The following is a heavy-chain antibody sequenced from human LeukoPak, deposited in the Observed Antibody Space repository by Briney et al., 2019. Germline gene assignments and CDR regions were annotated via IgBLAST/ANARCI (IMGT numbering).Heavy chain of an antibody. CDR1: GGTFSSYA. Sequence: GASVKVSCKASGGTFSSYAISWVRQAPGQGLEWMGRIIPILGIANYAQKFQGRVTITADKSTSTAYMGLSSLRSEDTAVYYCARSEVLWSGYGGSLDYWGQGTLVTVSS. V-gene: IGHV1-69*04. CDR2: IIPILGIA. CDR3: ARSEVLWSGYGGSLDY. J-gene: IGHJ4*02. D-gene: IGHD3-3*01.